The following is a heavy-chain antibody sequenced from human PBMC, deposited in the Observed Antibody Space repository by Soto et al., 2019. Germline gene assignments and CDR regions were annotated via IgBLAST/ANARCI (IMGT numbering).Heavy chain of an antibody. CDR1: GYSVTSYW. V-gene: IGHV5-10-1*01. CDR2: IDPSDSYT. CDR3: ARNPEYYYDSSGYYPYYFDY. Sequence: GESLKISCKGSGYSVTSYWISWVRQMPGKGLEWMGRIDPSDSYTNYSPSFQGHVTISADKSISTAYLQWSSLKASDTAMYYCARNPEYYYDSSGYYPYYFDYWGQGTLVTVSS. D-gene: IGHD3-22*01. J-gene: IGHJ4*02.